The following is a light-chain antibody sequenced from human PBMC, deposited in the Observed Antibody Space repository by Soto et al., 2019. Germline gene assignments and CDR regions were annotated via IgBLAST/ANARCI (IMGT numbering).Light chain of an antibody. Sequence: QLVLTQPPSVSWAPGQRVTISCTGSNSNIGIGYNVHWYRQFPGRAPQLLTHGDNNGPSGVPDRFSASTSGTSASLAITGLQAEDEADYFCQSYDNSLGGAVVFGGGTKLTVL. J-gene: IGLJ2*01. V-gene: IGLV1-40*01. CDR3: QSYDNSLGGAVV. CDR1: NSNIGIGYN. CDR2: GDN.